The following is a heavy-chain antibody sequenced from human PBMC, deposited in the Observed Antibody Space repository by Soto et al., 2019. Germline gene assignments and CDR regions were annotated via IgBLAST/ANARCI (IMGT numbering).Heavy chain of an antibody. D-gene: IGHD3-10*01. CDR1: GFTFTNYW. CDR2: INSDGSTT. J-gene: IGHJ4*02. Sequence: EVQLVESGGGLVQPGGSLRLSCAASGFTFTNYWKHWVRQVPGKGLVWVSRINSDGSTTNYADSVKGRFTISRDNAKNTLYLQMNSLRVEDTAVYYCAGWTTGHDSALDYWGQGTLVTVSS. V-gene: IGHV3-74*01. CDR3: AGWTTGHDSALDY.